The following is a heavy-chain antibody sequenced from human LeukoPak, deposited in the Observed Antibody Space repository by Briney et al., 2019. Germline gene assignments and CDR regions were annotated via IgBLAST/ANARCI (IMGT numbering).Heavy chain of an antibody. CDR2: FDPEDGET. V-gene: IGHV1-24*01. Sequence: VTSVKVSCKVSGYTLTELSMHWVRQAPGKGLEWMGGFDPEDGETIYAQKFQGRVTMTEDTSTDTAYMELSSLRSEDTAVYYCAANYYDSSGYYGGWFDPWGQGTLVTVSS. CDR3: AANYYDSSGYYGGWFDP. D-gene: IGHD3-22*01. J-gene: IGHJ5*02. CDR1: GYTLTELS.